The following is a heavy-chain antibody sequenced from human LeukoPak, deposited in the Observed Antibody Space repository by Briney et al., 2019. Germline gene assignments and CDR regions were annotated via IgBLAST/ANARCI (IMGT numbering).Heavy chain of an antibody. D-gene: IGHD3-16*01. CDR1: GDSISSYY. Sequence: SEPLSLTCTVSGDSISSYYWSWIRQPPGKGLEWIGYIYDSGKTNYNASLISRVTISVDSSKNQFSLKLTSVTPADTAVYYGARGGGTLDYWGQGTLVTVSS. CDR3: ARGGGTLDY. J-gene: IGHJ4*02. V-gene: IGHV4-59*01. CDR2: IYDSGKT.